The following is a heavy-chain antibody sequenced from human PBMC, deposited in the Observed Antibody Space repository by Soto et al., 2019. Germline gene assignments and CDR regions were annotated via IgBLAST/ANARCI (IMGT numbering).Heavy chain of an antibody. J-gene: IGHJ5*02. CDR2: LSYTGIT. Sequence: GKGLEWIGTLSYTGITYYNPSLKSRVTLAVDPSKNQLSLKLTSVTAADTAVYFCARTGRFYYYDMSGLPFAPWGPGVPVTVSS. D-gene: IGHD3-22*01. V-gene: IGHV4-39*01. CDR3: ARTGRFYYYDMSGLPFAP.